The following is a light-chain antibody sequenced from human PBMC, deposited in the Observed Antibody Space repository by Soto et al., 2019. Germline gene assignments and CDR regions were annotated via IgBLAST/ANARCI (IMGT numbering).Light chain of an antibody. J-gene: IGKJ4*01. V-gene: IGKV3-15*01. CDR2: GAS. CDR1: QNINSN. Sequence: EIVMTQSPVALSVSPGEGATLSCRASQNINSNLAWYQQKPGQAPRLLIYGASTRATGIPARFSGSGSGTEFTLTISILQSEDVAVYYCQQYNNWPPLTFGGGTKVEIK. CDR3: QQYNNWPPLT.